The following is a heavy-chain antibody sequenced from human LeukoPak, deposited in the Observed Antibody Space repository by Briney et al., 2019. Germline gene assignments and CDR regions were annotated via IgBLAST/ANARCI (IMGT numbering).Heavy chain of an antibody. CDR2: ISAYNGNT. Sequence: GASVKVSCKASGYTFTSYGISWVRQAPGQGLEWMGWISAYNGNTNYAQKLQGRVTMTTDTSTSTAYMELRSLRSDDTAVYYCARLIHPYYYDSSGYYLENWSDPWGQGTLVTVSS. D-gene: IGHD3-22*01. CDR1: GYTFTSYG. V-gene: IGHV1-18*01. CDR3: ARLIHPYYYDSSGYYLENWSDP. J-gene: IGHJ5*02.